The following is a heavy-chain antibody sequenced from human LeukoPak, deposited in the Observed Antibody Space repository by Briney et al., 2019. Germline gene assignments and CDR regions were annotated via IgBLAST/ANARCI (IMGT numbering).Heavy chain of an antibody. V-gene: IGHV4-59*01. CDR3: AREAYGSGFFYFDY. D-gene: IGHD6-25*01. J-gene: IGHJ4*02. CDR2: VSSTGTA. Sequence: SETLSLTCSVSGGSISSYYWSWIRQPPGRGQEWIGDVSSTGTANYNSSLKSRVTISLDTSKNQFSLRLSSVTAADTAVYYCAREAYGSGFFYFDYWGQGTLVTVSS. CDR1: GGSISSYY.